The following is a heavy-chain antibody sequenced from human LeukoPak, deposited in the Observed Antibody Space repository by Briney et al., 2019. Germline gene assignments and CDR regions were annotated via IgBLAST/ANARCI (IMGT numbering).Heavy chain of an antibody. V-gene: IGHV3-23*01. CDR2: ISISGGST. CDR1: GFTFSSYA. J-gene: IGHJ4*02. Sequence: GGSLRLSCAASGFTFSSYAMSWVRQAPGKGLEWVSTISISGGSTYYADSVKGRFTISRDNSKNTLYLQMNSLRAEDTAVYYCARGRIYFDYWGQGTLVTVSS. CDR3: ARGRIYFDY. D-gene: IGHD2-15*01.